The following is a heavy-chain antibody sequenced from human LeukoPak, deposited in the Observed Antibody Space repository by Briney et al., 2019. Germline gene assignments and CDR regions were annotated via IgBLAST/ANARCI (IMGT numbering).Heavy chain of an antibody. V-gene: IGHV4-4*07. J-gene: IGHJ4*02. CDR3: AREGSATARPFVSNDY. CDR1: GGSISSYY. CDR2: IHTSGNT. Sequence: SETLSLTCTVSGGSISSYYWSWIRQPAGKGLEWIGRIHTSGNTDYNLSLKSRVTMSVDTSKNQFSLKVRSVTVADTAVYYCAREGSATARPFVSNDYWGQGILVTVSS. D-gene: IGHD6-6*01.